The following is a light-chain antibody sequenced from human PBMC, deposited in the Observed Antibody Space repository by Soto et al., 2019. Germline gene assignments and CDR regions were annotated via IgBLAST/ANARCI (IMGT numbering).Light chain of an antibody. CDR3: QQCHAPPLT. CDR1: QAISNY. Sequence: DIQMTQSPSFLSASVGDRVTITCRASQAISNYLNWYQQKPGKAPNLLIFGAKTLQSGVPSRFRGSGYGTDFTLTITTLQPEDVGIYYCQQCHAPPLTFGQGTRLDI. V-gene: IGKV1-39*01. CDR2: GAK. J-gene: IGKJ5*01.